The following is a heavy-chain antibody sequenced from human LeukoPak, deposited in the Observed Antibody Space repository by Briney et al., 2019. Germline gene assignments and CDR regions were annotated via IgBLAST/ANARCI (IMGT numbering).Heavy chain of an antibody. CDR3: AREPIFGVNWFDP. J-gene: IGHJ5*02. CDR2: ISAYNGNT. CDR1: GYTFTSYG. Sequence: ASVKVSCTASGYTFTSYGISWVRQAPGQGLEWMGWISAYNGNTNYAQKLQGRVTMPTDTSTSTAYMELRSLRSDDTAVYYCAREPIFGVNWFDPWGQGTLVTVSS. V-gene: IGHV1-18*01. D-gene: IGHD3-3*01.